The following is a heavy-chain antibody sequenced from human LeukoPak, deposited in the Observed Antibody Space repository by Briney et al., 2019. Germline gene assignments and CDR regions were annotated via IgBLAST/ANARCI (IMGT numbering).Heavy chain of an antibody. Sequence: ASVRVSCKASGYTFTAYYMHWVRQAPGQGLEWMGWIDSKSAKTNYAQKFQGRVALTTDRRTNTAYMELWSLRSDDTATYFCTRATHPAISGPQSDSWGQGTLVTVSS. V-gene: IGHV1-2*02. J-gene: IGHJ5*01. D-gene: IGHD2-15*01. CDR2: IDSKSAKT. CDR1: GYTFTAYY. CDR3: TRATHPAISGPQSDS.